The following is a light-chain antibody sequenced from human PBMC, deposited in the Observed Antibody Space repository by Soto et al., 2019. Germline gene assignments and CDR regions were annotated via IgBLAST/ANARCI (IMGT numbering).Light chain of an antibody. CDR2: DVS. CDR3: CSYAGSYTHYV. J-gene: IGLJ1*01. CDR1: SSDVGAYGH. V-gene: IGLV2-11*01. Sequence: QSALTQPRSVSGSPGQSVTVSCTGTSSDVGAYGHVSWYRQFPGEAPQLLIFDVSQRPSGVPDRFSGSKSGNTASLTISGLQTEDEGDYYCCSYAGSYTHYVFGSWTKVTVL.